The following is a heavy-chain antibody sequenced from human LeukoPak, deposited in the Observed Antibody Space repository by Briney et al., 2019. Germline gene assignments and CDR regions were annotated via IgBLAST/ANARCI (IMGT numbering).Heavy chain of an antibody. Sequence: ASVKVSCKASGYTFTGYYMHWVRQAPGQGLEWMGWINPNSGGTNYAQKFQGRVTMTRDTSISTAYMELSRLRSDDTAVYYCARAYQLLYPLGYWGQGTLATVSS. CDR1: GYTFTGYY. CDR2: INPNSGGT. D-gene: IGHD2-2*02. CDR3: ARAYQLLYPLGY. V-gene: IGHV1-2*02. J-gene: IGHJ4*02.